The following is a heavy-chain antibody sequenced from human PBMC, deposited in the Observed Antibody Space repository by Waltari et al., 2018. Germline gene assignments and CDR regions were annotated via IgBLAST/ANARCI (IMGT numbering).Heavy chain of an antibody. Sequence: QVQLVQSGAEVKKPGASVKVSCKASGYTFTSYAMHWVLQAPGQRLEWMGWINAGNGNTKYSQKFQGRVTITRDTSASTAYMELSSLRSEDTAVYYCARAPLWSGYWGAWGQGTLVTVSS. CDR1: GYTFTSYA. CDR3: ARAPLWSGYWGA. V-gene: IGHV1-3*01. J-gene: IGHJ5*02. CDR2: INAGNGNT. D-gene: IGHD3-3*01.